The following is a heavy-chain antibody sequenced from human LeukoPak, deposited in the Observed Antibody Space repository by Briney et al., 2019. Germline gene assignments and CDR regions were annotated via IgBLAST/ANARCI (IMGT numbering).Heavy chain of an antibody. CDR1: GFSLSTSAVG. D-gene: IGHD3-10*01. V-gene: IGHV2-5*01. Sequence: ESGPTLVNPTRTLTLTCTFSGFSLSTSAVGVGWIRQPPGRALEWLALIYWNGDKRYSPSLRSRLTITKDTSKNQVVLTMTNMDPVDTATYYCAHRIRFGESSNENWFDPWGQGTLVTVSS. CDR3: AHRIRFGESSNENWFDP. CDR2: IYWNGDK. J-gene: IGHJ5*02.